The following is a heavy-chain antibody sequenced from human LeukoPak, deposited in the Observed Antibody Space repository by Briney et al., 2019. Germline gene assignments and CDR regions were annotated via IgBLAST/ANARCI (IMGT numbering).Heavy chain of an antibody. J-gene: IGHJ4*02. CDR1: GGSVNNYY. Sequence: SETLSLTCTVSGGSVNNYYWSWIRQPPGKGLEWIGYIYYTRSTNYYPSLKSRVTILLDTSKNQFSLRLSSVTAADTAVYYCARHSVVAPLGDFDSWGQGTLVTVSS. CDR3: ARHSVVAPLGDFDS. CDR2: IYYTRST. D-gene: IGHD2-15*01. V-gene: IGHV4-59*08.